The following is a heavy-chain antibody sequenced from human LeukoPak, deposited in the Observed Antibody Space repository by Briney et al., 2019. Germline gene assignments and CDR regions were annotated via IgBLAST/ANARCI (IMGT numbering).Heavy chain of an antibody. J-gene: IGHJ3*02. Sequence: GGSLRLSCAASGFTFSSYAMIWVRQAPGKGLEWVSTISGGGGSTYYADSVKGLFTISRDNSKNTQFMQMNSLRVEDTAVYYCAKRGLLYAFDIWGQGTAVTVSS. V-gene: IGHV3-23*01. D-gene: IGHD1-26*01. CDR2: ISGGGGST. CDR3: AKRGLLYAFDI. CDR1: GFTFSSYA.